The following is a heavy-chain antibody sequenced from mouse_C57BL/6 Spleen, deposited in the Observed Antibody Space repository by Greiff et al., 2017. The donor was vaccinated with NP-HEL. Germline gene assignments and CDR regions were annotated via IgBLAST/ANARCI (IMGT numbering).Heavy chain of an antibody. Sequence: QVQLQQSGPELVKPGASVKISCKASGYAFSSSWMNWVKQRPGQGLEWIGRIYPGDGDTNYNGKFKGKATLTADKSSSTAYMQLSSLTSEDSAVYFCARSVGITHYFDYWGQGTTLTVSS. V-gene: IGHV1-82*01. D-gene: IGHD1-1*01. CDR2: IYPGDGDT. CDR3: ARSVGITHYFDY. J-gene: IGHJ2*01. CDR1: GYAFSSSW.